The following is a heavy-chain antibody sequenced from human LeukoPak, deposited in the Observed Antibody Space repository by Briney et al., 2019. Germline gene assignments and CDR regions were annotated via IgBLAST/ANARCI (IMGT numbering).Heavy chain of an antibody. CDR2: IYSSGST. Sequence: SETLSHTCTVTGGSISGYYWTWIRRPPAKELDWIGYIYSSGSTNYNPSLKSRVTISVDTSKNQFSLRLSSVTAADTAVYYCARHRYTSSSSYFDFWGQGTLVTVCS. CDR1: GGSISGYY. D-gene: IGHD6-6*01. J-gene: IGHJ4*02. V-gene: IGHV4-59*08. CDR3: ARHRYTSSSSYFDF.